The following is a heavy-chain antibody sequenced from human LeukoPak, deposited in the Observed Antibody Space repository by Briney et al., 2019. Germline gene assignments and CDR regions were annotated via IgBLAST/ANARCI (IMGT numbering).Heavy chain of an antibody. CDR1: GGTFSSYA. V-gene: IGHV1-69*05. CDR3: ARGGSYYYDSSGYYLGY. CDR2: IIPICGTA. J-gene: IGHJ4*02. Sequence: SVKVSCKASGGTFSSYAISWVRQPPGQGLEWMGRIIPICGTANYAQKYQGRVTITTDESTSTAYMEQSSLRSEDTAVYYCARGGSYYYDSSGYYLGYWGQRTLVTVSS. D-gene: IGHD3-22*01.